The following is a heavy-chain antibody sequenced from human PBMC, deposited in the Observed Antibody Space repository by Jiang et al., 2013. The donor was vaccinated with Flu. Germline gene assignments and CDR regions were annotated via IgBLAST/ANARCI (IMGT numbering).Heavy chain of an antibody. D-gene: IGHD2-2*01. CDR1: GFTFSNVW. CDR3: TIPGLVVPKAFDI. V-gene: IGHV3-15*01. CDR2: IKSKADGGTT. J-gene: IGHJ3*02. Sequence: QLVESGGGLVRPGGSLRLSCAASGFTFSNVWMSWVRQAPGKGLEWVGRIKSKADGGTTDYAAPVRGRFTISRDDSRDTLYLQINSLKTEDTAVYYCTIPGLVVPKAFDIWGQGTMVTVSS.